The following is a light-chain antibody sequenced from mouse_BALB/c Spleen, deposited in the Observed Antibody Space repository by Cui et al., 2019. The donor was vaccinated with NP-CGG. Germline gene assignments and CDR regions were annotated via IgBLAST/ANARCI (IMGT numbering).Light chain of an antibody. Sequence: QAVVPQESAPTTSPGETVTLTGRSSTGAVTTSNYANWVQEKPDHLFTGLIGGTNNRAPGVPARFSGSLIGDKAALTIPGAQTEDEAIYFCALWYSNHWVFGGGTKLTVL. CDR1: TGAVTTSNY. J-gene: IGLJ1*01. CDR3: ALWYSNHWV. CDR2: GTN. V-gene: IGLV1*01.